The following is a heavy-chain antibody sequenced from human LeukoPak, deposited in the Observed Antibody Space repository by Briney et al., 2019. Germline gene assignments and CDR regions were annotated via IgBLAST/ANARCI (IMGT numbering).Heavy chain of an antibody. Sequence: SVKVSCKASGGTFSSYAISWVRQAPGQGLEWMGRIIPILGIANYAQKFQGRVTITADKSTSTAYMELSSLRSEDTAVYYCARRAEYYYDSSGWWYFDLWGRGTLVTVSS. CDR2: IIPILGIA. CDR3: ARRAEYYYDSSGWWYFDL. D-gene: IGHD3-22*01. CDR1: GGTFSSYA. V-gene: IGHV1-69*04. J-gene: IGHJ2*01.